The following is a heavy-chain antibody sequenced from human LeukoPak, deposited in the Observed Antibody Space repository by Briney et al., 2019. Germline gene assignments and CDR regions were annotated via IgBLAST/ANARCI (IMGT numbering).Heavy chain of an antibody. CDR3: AKSGSSRQYYFDY. D-gene: IGHD1-26*01. V-gene: IGHV3-53*01. J-gene: IGHJ4*02. CDR1: GFTVSSNY. CDR2: IYSGGST. Sequence: GGSLRLSCAASGFTVSSNYMSWARQPAGKGREWVSVIYSGGSTYYADSVKRRFTISRDNSKNTLYLQMTSLRAEDTAVYYCAKSGSSRQYYFDYWGQGTLVTVSS.